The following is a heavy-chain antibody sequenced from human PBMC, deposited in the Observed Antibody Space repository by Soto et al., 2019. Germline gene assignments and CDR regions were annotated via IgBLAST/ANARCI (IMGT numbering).Heavy chain of an antibody. Sequence: GGSLRLSCAASGFTFSRYAMSWVRQAPVKVLEWVSYISSSSSYTNYADSVKGRFTISRDNAKNSLYLQMNSLRAEDTAVYYCARPRVGYYDSSGYPRWFDPWGQGTLVTVSS. CDR2: ISSSSSYT. V-gene: IGHV3-21*05. J-gene: IGHJ5*02. D-gene: IGHD3-22*01. CDR1: GFTFSRYA. CDR3: ARPRVGYYDSSGYPRWFDP.